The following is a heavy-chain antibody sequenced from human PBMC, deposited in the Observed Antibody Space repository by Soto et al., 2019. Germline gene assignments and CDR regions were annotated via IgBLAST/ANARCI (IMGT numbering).Heavy chain of an antibody. CDR1: GFTFSSYA. D-gene: IGHD1-26*01. V-gene: IGHV3-23*01. Sequence: PGGSLRLSXAASGFTFSSYAMSWVRQAPGKGLEWVSAISGSGGSTYYADSVKGRFTISRDNSKNTLYLQMNSLRAEDTAVYYCAKSSTTRYSGSYPLGYWGQGTLVTVSS. CDR3: AKSSTTRYSGSYPLGY. J-gene: IGHJ4*02. CDR2: ISGSGGST.